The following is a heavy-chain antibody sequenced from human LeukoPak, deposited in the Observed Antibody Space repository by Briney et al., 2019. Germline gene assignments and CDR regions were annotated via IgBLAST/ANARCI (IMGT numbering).Heavy chain of an antibody. J-gene: IGHJ6*03. CDR2: MNHSGST. CDR3: ARTAAAGTYSMDV. Sequence: SETLSLTCAVYGGSFSGYYWSWVRQPPGKGLEWVGEMNHSGSTNNNPSLKSRVTITVDTSKNQFALKLSSVTAADTAVYYCARTAAAGTYSMDVWGKGTPVTVSS. CDR1: GGSFSGYY. D-gene: IGHD6-13*01. V-gene: IGHV4-34*01.